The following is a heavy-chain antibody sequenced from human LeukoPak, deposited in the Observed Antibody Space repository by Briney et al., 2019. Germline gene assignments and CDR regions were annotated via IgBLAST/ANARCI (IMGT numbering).Heavy chain of an antibody. CDR2: ISSSSSYI. CDR1: GFTFSSYS. CDR3: ARDLLGDSGYPSMSAEYFQH. D-gene: IGHD3-22*01. J-gene: IGHJ1*01. V-gene: IGHV3-21*01. Sequence: GGSQRLSCAASGFTFSSYSMNWVRQAPGKGLEWVSSISSSSSYIYYADSVKGRFTISRDNAKNSLYLQMNSLRAEDTAVYYCARDLLGDSGYPSMSAEYFQHWGQGTLVTVSS.